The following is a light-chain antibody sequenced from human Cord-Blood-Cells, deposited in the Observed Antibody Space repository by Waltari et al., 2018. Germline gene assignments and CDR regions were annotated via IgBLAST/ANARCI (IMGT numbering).Light chain of an antibody. V-gene: IGKV2-28*01. J-gene: IGKJ2*03. CDR3: MQALQTPYS. Sequence: DIVMTQSPLSLPVTPGEPASISSRSTPSLLHSNGYNFLDWYLQKPGQSPQLLIYSGSNRASGVPDRFSGSGSGTDFTLKISRVEAEDVGVYYCMQALQTPYSFGQGTKLEIK. CDR2: SGS. CDR1: PSLLHSNGYNF.